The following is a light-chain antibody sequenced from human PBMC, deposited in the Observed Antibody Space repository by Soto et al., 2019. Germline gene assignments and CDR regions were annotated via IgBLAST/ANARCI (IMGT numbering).Light chain of an antibody. Sequence: DIQMTQSPSSLSASVGDRVTITCRASQSIRSYLNWFQQKPGKAPKLLIYAASSLQSGVPSRFSGSGSGTDFTLTISSLQPVDFATYFCQQTYSSPRTFGQGTKVEIK. CDR1: QSIRSY. CDR2: AAS. CDR3: QQTYSSPRT. J-gene: IGKJ1*01. V-gene: IGKV1-39*01.